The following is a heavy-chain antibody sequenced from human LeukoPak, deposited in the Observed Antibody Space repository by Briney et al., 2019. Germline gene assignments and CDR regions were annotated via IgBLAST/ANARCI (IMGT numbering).Heavy chain of an antibody. CDR1: GFXFSSYW. V-gene: IGHV3-7*04. J-gene: IGHJ4*02. Sequence: GGSLRLSCAASGFXFSSYWMTWVRQAPGKGLQWVADINQDGSEKYYVDSVKGRFTISRDNAKNSLYLQMKSLRIEDTAVYYCARYGALDYWGQGTLVTVSS. D-gene: IGHD4-17*01. CDR3: ARYGALDY. CDR2: INQDGSEK.